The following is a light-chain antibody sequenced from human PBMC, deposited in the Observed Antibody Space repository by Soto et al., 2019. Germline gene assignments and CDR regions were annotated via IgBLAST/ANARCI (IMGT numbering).Light chain of an antibody. Sequence: QSVLTQPPSVSAAPGQKVTISCSGSSSNVGNNYVSWYQQLPGTAPKLLIHDNNNRPSGIPDRFSGSKSGTSATLGITGLQTGDEADYFCGTWDSSLRGVVFGGGTKLTVL. CDR2: DNN. J-gene: IGLJ3*02. CDR3: GTWDSSLRGVV. CDR1: SSNVGNNY. V-gene: IGLV1-51*01.